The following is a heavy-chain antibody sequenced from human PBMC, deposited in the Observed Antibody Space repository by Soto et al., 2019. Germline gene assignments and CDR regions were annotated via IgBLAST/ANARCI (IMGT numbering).Heavy chain of an antibody. V-gene: IGHV1-24*01. CDR2: FDPEDGET. Sequence: ASVKVSCKVSGGYTLTELSMHWVRQAPGKGLEWMGGFDPEDGETIYAQRFQGRVTMTEDTSSQTAYMELSSLRSEDTAVYYCATAHLILCGRDYWGQGTLVTVSS. J-gene: IGHJ4*02. CDR3: ATAHLILCGRDY. CDR1: GGYTLTELS. D-gene: IGHD3-10*02.